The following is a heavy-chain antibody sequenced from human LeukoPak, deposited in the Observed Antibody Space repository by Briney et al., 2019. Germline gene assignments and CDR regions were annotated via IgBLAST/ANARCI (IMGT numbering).Heavy chain of an antibody. CDR1: GFTFGAYT. D-gene: IGHD3-22*01. Sequence: GGSLRLSCAASGFTFGAYTINWVRQAPGKGLEWVSCIFSRSESILYADSVKGRFTISRDNTKNSLYLQMDSLRVEDTAVYYCARDFFHSSDSRPFDYWGQGTLVTVSS. V-gene: IGHV3-21*01. CDR2: IFSRSESI. J-gene: IGHJ4*02. CDR3: ARDFFHSSDSRPFDY.